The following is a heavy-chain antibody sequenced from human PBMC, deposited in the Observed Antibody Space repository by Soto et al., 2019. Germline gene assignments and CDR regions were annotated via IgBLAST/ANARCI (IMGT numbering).Heavy chain of an antibody. CDR3: ARQWGATPVAFDI. Sequence: SETLCLTCTVSGGSISSYYWSWIRQPPGKGLEWIGYIYYSGSTNYNPSLKSRVTISVDTSKNQFSLKLSSVTAADTAVYYCARQWGATPVAFDIWGQGTMVTVSS. V-gene: IGHV4-59*08. CDR2: IYYSGST. J-gene: IGHJ3*02. D-gene: IGHD1-26*01. CDR1: GGSISSYY.